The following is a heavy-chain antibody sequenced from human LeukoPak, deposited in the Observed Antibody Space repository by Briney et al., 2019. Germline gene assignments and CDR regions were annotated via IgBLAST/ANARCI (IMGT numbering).Heavy chain of an antibody. CDR3: ARARYDYGFDY. V-gene: IGHV3-74*01. CDR1: GFTFSSYW. Sequence: GGSLRLSCAASGFTFSSYWMHWVRQAPGKGLEWVSRINSDGSSTSYADSVKGRFTISRDNAKNTLYLQMNSLRAEDTAVYYCARARYDYGFDYWGQGTLVTVSS. CDR2: INSDGSST. J-gene: IGHJ4*02. D-gene: IGHD5-12*01.